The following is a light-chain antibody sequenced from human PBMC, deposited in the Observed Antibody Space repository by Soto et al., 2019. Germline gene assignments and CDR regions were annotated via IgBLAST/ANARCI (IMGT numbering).Light chain of an antibody. Sequence: EIVLTQSPGPLSLSPGERATLSCRASQSVTSSHLAWYQQKPGQAPRLLIYGASSRATGIPDRFSGSGSGTDFTLTISRLEPEDFAVYYCQQYGSSPLTFGGGTKVEIK. CDR1: QSVTSSH. CDR2: GAS. J-gene: IGKJ4*01. V-gene: IGKV3-20*01. CDR3: QQYGSSPLT.